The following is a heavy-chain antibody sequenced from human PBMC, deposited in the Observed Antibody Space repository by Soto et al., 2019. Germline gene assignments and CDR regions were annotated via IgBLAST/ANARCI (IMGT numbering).Heavy chain of an antibody. CDR1: GFTFSSYW. D-gene: IGHD3-22*01. J-gene: IGHJ4*02. CDR2: INSDGSST. CDR3: ARGPSTYYYDSSGPMGDY. Sequence: EVQLVESGGGLVQPGGSLRLSCAASGFTFSSYWMHWVRQAPGKGLVWVSRINSDGSSTSYADSVKGRFTISRDNAKNTLYLHMNSLRAEDTAVYYCARGPSTYYYDSSGPMGDYWGQGTLVTVSS. V-gene: IGHV3-74*01.